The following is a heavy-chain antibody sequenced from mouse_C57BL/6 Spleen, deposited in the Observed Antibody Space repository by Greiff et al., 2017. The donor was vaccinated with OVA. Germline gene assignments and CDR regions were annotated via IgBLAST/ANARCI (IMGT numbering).Heavy chain of an antibody. CDR2: IYPGSGNT. CDR1: GYTFTDYY. J-gene: IGHJ2*01. D-gene: IGHD3-2*02. CDR3: ARGGSSGYVGYFDY. V-gene: IGHV1-76*01. Sequence: VQLQQSGAELVRPGASVKLSCKASGYTFTDYYINWVKQRPGQGLEWIARIYPGSGNTYYNEKFKGKATLTAEKSSSTAYMQLSSLTSEDSAVYFCARGGSSGYVGYFDYWGQGTTLTVSS.